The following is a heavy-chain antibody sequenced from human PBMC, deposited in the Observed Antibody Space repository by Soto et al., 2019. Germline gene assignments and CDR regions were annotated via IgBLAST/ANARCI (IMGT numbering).Heavy chain of an antibody. CDR1: GDIVASNSAA. J-gene: IGHJ6*02. V-gene: IGHV6-1*01. CDR3: ARVVGSSGCYYYPYGMDV. D-gene: IGHD6-19*01. CDR2: TYYRSKWYN. Sequence: SQTISLTGAISGDIVASNSAAWNWIRQSPSRGLEWLGRTYYRSKWYNDYAVSVKSRITINPDTSKNQFSLQLNSVTPEDTAVYSCARVVGSSGCYYYPYGMDVPGQATSVTVS.